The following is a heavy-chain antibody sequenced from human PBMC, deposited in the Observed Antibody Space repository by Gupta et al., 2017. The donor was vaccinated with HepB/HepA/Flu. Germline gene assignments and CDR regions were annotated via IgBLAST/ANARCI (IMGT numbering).Heavy chain of an antibody. CDR3: AKDRSGSGSPNYYYYYGMDV. CDR2: ISYDGSNK. V-gene: IGHV3-30*18. Sequence: HGVRRVPFRWLEWVAVISYDGSNKYYADSVKGRFTISRDNSKNTLYLQMNSLRAEDTAVYYCAKDRSGSGSPNYYYYYGMDVWGQGTTVTVSS. D-gene: IGHD3-10*01. J-gene: IGHJ6*02.